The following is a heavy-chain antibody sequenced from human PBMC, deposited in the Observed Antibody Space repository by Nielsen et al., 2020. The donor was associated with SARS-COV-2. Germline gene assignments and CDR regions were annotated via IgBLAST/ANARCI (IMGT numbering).Heavy chain of an antibody. J-gene: IGHJ6*02. CDR1: GFTFSSYS. CDR2: ISSSSSTI. Sequence: GESLKISCAASGFTFSSYSMNWVRQAPGKGLEWVPYISSSSSTIYYADSVKGRFTISRDNAKNTLYLQMNSLRAEDTAVYYCARDFGYCRGGTCNYYGMDVWGQGTTVTVSS. V-gene: IGHV3-48*04. CDR3: ARDFGYCRGGTCNYYGMDV. D-gene: IGHD2-15*01.